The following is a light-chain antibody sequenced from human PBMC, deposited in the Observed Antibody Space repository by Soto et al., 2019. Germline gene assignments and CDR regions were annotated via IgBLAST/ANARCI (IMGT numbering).Light chain of an antibody. CDR1: DSNIGSNT. J-gene: IGLJ3*02. CDR3: ATWDDILNGWV. CDR2: SND. V-gene: IGLV1-44*01. Sequence: QSVLTQPPSASGTPGQRVTISCSGSDSNIGSNTVNWYQHLPGMAPKLLTHSNDHRPSGVADRFSGSKSGTSASLAISGPQSEDDADYYCATWDDILNGWVFGGGTKLTVL.